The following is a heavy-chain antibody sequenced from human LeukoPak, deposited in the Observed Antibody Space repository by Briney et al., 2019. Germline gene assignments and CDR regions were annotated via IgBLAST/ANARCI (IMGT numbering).Heavy chain of an antibody. J-gene: IGHJ5*02. CDR1: GGSISSSNW. Sequence: SETLSLTCAVSGGSISSSNWCSWVRQPPGQGLEWIGEIYHSGSTNYNPSLKSRVTISVDKSKNQFSLKLSSVTAADTAVYYCARDRLSSTSRSDQSDWFDPWGQGTLVTVSS. CDR3: ARDRLSSTSRSDQSDWFDP. CDR2: IYHSGST. V-gene: IGHV4-4*02. D-gene: IGHD2-2*01.